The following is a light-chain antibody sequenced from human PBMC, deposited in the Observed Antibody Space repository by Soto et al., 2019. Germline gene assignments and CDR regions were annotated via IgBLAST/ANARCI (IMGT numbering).Light chain of an antibody. V-gene: IGLV2-11*01. CDR1: SSDVGGYNY. Sequence: QSALTRPRSVSGSPGQSVTISCTGTSSDVGGYNYVSWYQQHPGKAPKLMIYDVSKRPSGVPDRFSGSKSGNTASLTISGLQAEDAANYYGCSYAGSYTHVFGPGTKLTVL. J-gene: IGLJ1*01. CDR3: CSYAGSYTHV. CDR2: DVS.